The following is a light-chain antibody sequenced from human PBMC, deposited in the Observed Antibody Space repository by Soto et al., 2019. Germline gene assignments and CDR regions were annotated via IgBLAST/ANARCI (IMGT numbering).Light chain of an antibody. CDR2: AAS. J-gene: IGKJ4*01. CDR3: QQYDIAAG. Sequence: EIVMTQSPATLSVSPGERATLSCTASESVSTNLAWYQHKPGQAPRLLIYAASTRATGIPARFSGSGSRTEFTLTISSLQSEDFAVYYCQQYDIAAGFGGGTKVDIK. V-gene: IGKV3-15*01. CDR1: ESVSTN.